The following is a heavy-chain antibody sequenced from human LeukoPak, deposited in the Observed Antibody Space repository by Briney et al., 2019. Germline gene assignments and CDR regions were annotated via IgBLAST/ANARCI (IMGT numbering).Heavy chain of an antibody. D-gene: IGHD5-18*01. CDR3: ASSTVDTAMVTGLDY. CDR1: GYTFTSYG. CDR2: ISAYNGNT. V-gene: IGHV1-18*01. J-gene: IGHJ4*02. Sequence: ASVKVSCKASGYTFTSYGISWVRQAPGQGLEWMGWISAYNGNTNYAQKLQGRVTMTTDTSTSTAYMELRSLRSDDTAVYHCASSTVDTAMVTGLDYWGQGTLVTVSS.